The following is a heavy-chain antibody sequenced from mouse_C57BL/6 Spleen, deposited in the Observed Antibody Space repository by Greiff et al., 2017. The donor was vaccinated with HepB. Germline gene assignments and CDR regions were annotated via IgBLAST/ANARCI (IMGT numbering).Heavy chain of an antibody. V-gene: IGHV1-64*01. D-gene: IGHD2-4*01. CDR1: GYTFTSYW. CDR3: ARYHDYDDAMDY. Sequence: QVQLQQPGAELVKPGASVKLSCKASGYTFTSYWMHWVKQRPGQGLEWIGMIHPNSGSTNYNEKFKSKATLTVDKSSSTAYMQLTSLTSEDSAVYYCARYHDYDDAMDYWGQGTSVTGSS. J-gene: IGHJ4*01. CDR2: IHPNSGST.